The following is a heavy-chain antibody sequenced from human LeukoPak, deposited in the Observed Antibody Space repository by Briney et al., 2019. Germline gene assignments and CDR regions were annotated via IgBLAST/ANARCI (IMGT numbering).Heavy chain of an antibody. D-gene: IGHD2-2*01. CDR1: GFTFSGYA. Sequence: PGGSLRLSCAASGFTFSGYAVSWVRQAPGKGLEWVSAISGGGDNTYYADSVKGRFTISRDNSKNTLYLHMNSLRAEDTAVYYCAKERGSLPAGQNRFDYWGQGTLLTVSS. CDR2: ISGGGDNT. J-gene: IGHJ4*02. V-gene: IGHV3-23*01. CDR3: AKERGSLPAGQNRFDY.